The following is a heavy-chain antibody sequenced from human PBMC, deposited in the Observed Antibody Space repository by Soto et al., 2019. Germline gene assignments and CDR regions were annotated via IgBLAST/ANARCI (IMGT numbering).Heavy chain of an antibody. CDR2: ISYDGSNK. CDR1: GFTFSSYA. Sequence: QVQLVESGGGVVQPGRSLRLSCAASGFTFSSYAMHWVRQAPGKGLEWVAVISYDGSNKYYADSVKGRFTISRDNSKNTLYLQMNSLRAEDTAVYYCARDTGKIQLVDYWGQGTLVTVSS. J-gene: IGHJ4*02. CDR3: ARDTGKIQLVDY. V-gene: IGHV3-30-3*01. D-gene: IGHD5-18*01.